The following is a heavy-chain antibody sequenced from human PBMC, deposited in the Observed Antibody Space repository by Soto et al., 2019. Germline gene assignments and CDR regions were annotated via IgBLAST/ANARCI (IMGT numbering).Heavy chain of an antibody. D-gene: IGHD3-10*01. CDR2: ISGSGGST. Sequence: GGSLRLSCAASGFTFSSYAMSWARQAPGKGLEWVSAISGSGGSTYYADSVKGRFTISRDNSKNTLYLQMNSLRAEDTAVYYCATPYTFSSFYYYYMDVWGKGTTVTVSS. CDR3: ATPYTFSSFYYYYMDV. V-gene: IGHV3-23*01. CDR1: GFTFSSYA. J-gene: IGHJ6*03.